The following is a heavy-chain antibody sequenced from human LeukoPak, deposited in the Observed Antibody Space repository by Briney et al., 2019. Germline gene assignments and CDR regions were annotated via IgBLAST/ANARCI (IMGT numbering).Heavy chain of an antibody. J-gene: IGHJ4*02. CDR2: IYYSGGT. Sequence: SETLSLTCTVSGGSISSYYWSWIRQPPGRGLEWIGYIYYSGGTNYNPSLKSRVTISVDTSKNQFSLRLSSVTAADTAVYFCARIAVSGYSSSWYDYWGLGTLVTVSS. V-gene: IGHV4-59*01. D-gene: IGHD6-13*01. CDR3: ARIAVSGYSSSWYDY. CDR1: GGSISSYY.